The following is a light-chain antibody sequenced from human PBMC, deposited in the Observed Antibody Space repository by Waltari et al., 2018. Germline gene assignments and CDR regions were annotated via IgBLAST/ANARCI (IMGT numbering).Light chain of an antibody. V-gene: IGKV3-11*01. CDR2: DAS. J-gene: IGKJ4*01. CDR3: QQRSNWPLT. CDR1: QSVSSY. Sequence: EIVLTQSPATLSSYQGERATLSCRASQSVSSYLAWYQQKPGQAPRLLIYDASNRATGIPARFSGSGSGTDFTLTISSLEPEDFAVYYCQQRSNWPLTFGGGTKVEIK.